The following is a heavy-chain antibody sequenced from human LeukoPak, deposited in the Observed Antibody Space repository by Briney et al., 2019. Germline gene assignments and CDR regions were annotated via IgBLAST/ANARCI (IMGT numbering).Heavy chain of an antibody. V-gene: IGHV1-18*01. J-gene: IGHJ5*02. D-gene: IGHD2-2*01. CDR1: GYTFTSYG. CDR3: ARVLTSQDIVVVPAAT. Sequence: ASVKVSCKASGYTFTSYGISWVRQAPGQGLEWMGWISAYNGNTNYAQKLQGRVTMTTDTSTSTAYMELRSLSSDDTAVYYCARVLTSQDIVVVPAATWGQGTLVTVSS. CDR2: ISAYNGNT.